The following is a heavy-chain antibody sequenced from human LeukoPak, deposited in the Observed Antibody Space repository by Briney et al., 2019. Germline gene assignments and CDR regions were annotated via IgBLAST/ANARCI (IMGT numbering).Heavy chain of an antibody. CDR3: ARGGSRIAVAGAYNWFNP. D-gene: IGHD6-19*01. CDR1: EFTFSNYA. Sequence: GSLRLSCAASEFTFSNYAMSGVRQTPGKGLEWIGEINHSGSTNYNPYLESRVTISVDTSKNQFSLKLSSVTAADTAVYYCARGGSRIAVAGAYNWFNPWGQGTLVTVSS. J-gene: IGHJ5*02. CDR2: INHSGST. V-gene: IGHV4-34*01.